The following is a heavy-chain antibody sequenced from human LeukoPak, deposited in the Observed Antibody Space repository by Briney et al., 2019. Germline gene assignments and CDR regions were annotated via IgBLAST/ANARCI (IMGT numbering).Heavy chain of an antibody. Sequence: SATLSLTCTVSGGSISSSSYYWGWIRQPPGKGLEWIGSIYYSGSTYYNPSLKSRVTISVDTSKNQFSLKLSSVTAADTAVYYCARMAYYYYYMDVWGKGTTVTISS. CDR1: GGSISSSSYY. CDR2: IYYSGST. D-gene: IGHD5-24*01. CDR3: ARMAYYYYYMDV. V-gene: IGHV4-39*01. J-gene: IGHJ6*03.